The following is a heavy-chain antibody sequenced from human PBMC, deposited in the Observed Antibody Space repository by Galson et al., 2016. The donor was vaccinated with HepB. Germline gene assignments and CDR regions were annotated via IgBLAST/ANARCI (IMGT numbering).Heavy chain of an antibody. J-gene: IGHJ4*02. V-gene: IGHV2-5*02. CDR1: GFSLTTSGVG. CDR3: AHMSHPLGGYDVVGLDY. D-gene: IGHD2-15*01. CDR2: IYWDDDK. Sequence: PALVKPTQALTLTCTFSGFSLTTSGVGVGWIRQPPGKALEWLALIYWDDDKRYRPSLKSRLTITKDSSKNQVVLTMTNMDPVDTATYYCAHMSHPLGGYDVVGLDYWGQGTLVTVSS.